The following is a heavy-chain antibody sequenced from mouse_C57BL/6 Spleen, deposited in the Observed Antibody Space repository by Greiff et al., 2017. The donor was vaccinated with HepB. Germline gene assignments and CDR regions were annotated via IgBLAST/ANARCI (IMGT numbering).Heavy chain of an antibody. D-gene: IGHD1-1*01. V-gene: IGHV3-6*01. CDR3: AREGYGSSWDYAMDY. Sequence: ESGPGLVKPSQSLSLTCSVTGYSITSGYYWNWIRQFPGNKLEWMGYISYDGSNNYNPSLKNRISITRDTSKNQFFLKLNSVTTEDTATYYCAREGYGSSWDYAMDYWGQGTSVTVSS. CDR2: ISYDGSN. J-gene: IGHJ4*01. CDR1: GYSITSGYY.